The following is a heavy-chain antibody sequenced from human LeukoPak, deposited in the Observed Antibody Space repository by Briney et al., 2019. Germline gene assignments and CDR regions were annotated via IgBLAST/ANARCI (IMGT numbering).Heavy chain of an antibody. CDR1: GYTFTSYG. V-gene: IGHV1-18*01. Sequence: ASVKVSCKASGYTFTSYGISWVQQAPGQGLEWMGWISAYNGNTNYAQKLQGRVTMTTDTSTSTAYMELRSLRSDDTAVYYCARSAAAGTIGLFDYWGQGTLVTVSS. D-gene: IGHD6-13*01. CDR2: ISAYNGNT. CDR3: ARSAAAGTIGLFDY. J-gene: IGHJ4*02.